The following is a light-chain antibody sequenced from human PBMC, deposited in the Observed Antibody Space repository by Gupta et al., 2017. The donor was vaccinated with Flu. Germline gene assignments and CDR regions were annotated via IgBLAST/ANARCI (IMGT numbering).Light chain of an antibody. CDR1: SGHSSYA. J-gene: IGLJ2*01. CDR3: QTWGTGIVV. V-gene: IGLV4-69*01. Sequence: LVLSPTLPAYASLGASVKLPCTLRSGHSSYAIAWHQQQPEKGPRYLMKLNRDGSHSKGDGIPDRFSGSSSGAERYLTISSLQSEDEADDYCQTWGTGIVVFGGGTKLTVL. CDR2: LNRDGSH.